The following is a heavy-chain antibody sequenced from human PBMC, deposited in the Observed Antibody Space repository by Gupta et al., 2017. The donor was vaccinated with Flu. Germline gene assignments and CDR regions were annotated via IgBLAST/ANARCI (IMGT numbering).Heavy chain of an antibody. CDR3: AKFLRESHGSAGWPWFFEV. J-gene: IGHJ2*01. V-gene: IGHV3-23*01. D-gene: IGHD2-15*01. CDR2: ISGSGGTI. CDR1: GFTFSSSA. Sequence: EVQLLESGGTLVQPGGSLRLSCVASGFTFSSSAMSWVRQAPGKGLEWVSAISGSGGTIYSADSVKGRFTISRDNSQNTLYLQMSSLRVEDTAVYHCAKFLRESHGSAGWPWFFEVWGRGTLVTVYS.